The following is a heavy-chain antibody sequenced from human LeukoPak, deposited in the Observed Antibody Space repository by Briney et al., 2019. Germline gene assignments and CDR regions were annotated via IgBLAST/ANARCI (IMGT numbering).Heavy chain of an antibody. CDR1: GGSISSYY. Sequence: KPSETLSLTCTVSGGSISSYYWSWIRQPAGKGLEWIGRMYTSGSTNYNPSLKSRVTMSVDTSKNQLSLKLSSVTAADTAVYYCASTTVTRRYWYFDLWGRGTLVTVSS. V-gene: IGHV4-4*07. D-gene: IGHD4-17*01. CDR2: MYTSGST. J-gene: IGHJ2*01. CDR3: ASTTVTRRYWYFDL.